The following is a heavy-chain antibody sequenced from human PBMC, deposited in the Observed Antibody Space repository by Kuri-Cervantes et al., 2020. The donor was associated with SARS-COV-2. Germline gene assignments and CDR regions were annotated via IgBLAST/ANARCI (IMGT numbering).Heavy chain of an antibody. CDR2: VRGRANNYAT. Sequence: GESLKISCEVSGLLFSASAIHWVRQGSGKGLEWVGRVRGRANNYATAYAASVKGRFTISRDDSKNMAYLQMNSLRAEDTAVYYCAREGGGYCSSSSCFSLDHWGQGALVTVSS. J-gene: IGHJ4*02. V-gene: IGHV3-73*01. CDR3: AREGGGYCSSSSCFSLDH. CDR1: GLLFSASA. D-gene: IGHD2-2*01.